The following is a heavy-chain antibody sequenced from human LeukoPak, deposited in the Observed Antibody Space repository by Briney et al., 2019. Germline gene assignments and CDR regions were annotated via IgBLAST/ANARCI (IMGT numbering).Heavy chain of an antibody. CDR2: IGGSGGSK. Sequence: GGSLRLSCVVSGFRFSNYAMSWVRQAPGKGLGWVSNIGGSGGSKYYRDSVKGRFTVSRDNFKNTLYLEMNSLRDEDTAVYYCAKIAVAPDNYWGQGTLVTVSS. CDR1: GFRFSNYA. CDR3: AKIAVAPDNY. J-gene: IGHJ4*02. D-gene: IGHD2-21*01. V-gene: IGHV3-23*01.